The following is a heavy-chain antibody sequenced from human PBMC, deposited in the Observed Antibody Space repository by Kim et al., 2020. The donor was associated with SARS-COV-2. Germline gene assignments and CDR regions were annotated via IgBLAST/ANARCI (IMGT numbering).Heavy chain of an antibody. V-gene: IGHV4-34*01. J-gene: IGHJ3*02. CDR1: GGSLSGYY. Sequence: PETLSLTCGVSGGSLSGYYWSWLRQSPGKGLEWIAEIHHGGGTHYKTSLKSRVSISRDTSKNQFSLSLTSLTAADTAVYYCARRYCTDSNCFAYDIWGQGTMVTVSS. D-gene: IGHD2-8*01. CDR2: IHHGGGT. CDR3: ARRYCTDSNCFAYDI.